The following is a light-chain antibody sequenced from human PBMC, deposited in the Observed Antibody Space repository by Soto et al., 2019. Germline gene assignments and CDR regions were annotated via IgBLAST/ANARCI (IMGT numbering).Light chain of an antibody. J-gene: IGKJ5*01. V-gene: IGKV3-20*01. CDR2: GAS. Sequence: EIVLTQSPGTLSLSPGERATLSCRASQSVSSKYLAWYQQKPGQAPRLLIYGASSRATGIPDRFSGSGSGTDFTLTISRLEPEDFAVYYCQQFGTSPPSTFGQGTRLEIK. CDR3: QQFGTSPPST. CDR1: QSVSSKY.